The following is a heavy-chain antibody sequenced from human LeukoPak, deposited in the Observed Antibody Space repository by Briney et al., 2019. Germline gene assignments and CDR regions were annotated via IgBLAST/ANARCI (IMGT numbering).Heavy chain of an antibody. CDR2: IYYSGGT. CDR3: ARHVIGESAQYYFDY. J-gene: IGHJ4*02. Sequence: SETLSLTCTVSGGSISSSSYYWGWIRQPPGKGLEWIGSIYYSGGTYYNPSLKSRVTISVDTSKNQFSLKLSSVTAADTAVYYCARHVIGESAQYYFDYWGQGTLVTVSS. CDR1: GGSISSSSYY. D-gene: IGHD3-10*01. V-gene: IGHV4-39*01.